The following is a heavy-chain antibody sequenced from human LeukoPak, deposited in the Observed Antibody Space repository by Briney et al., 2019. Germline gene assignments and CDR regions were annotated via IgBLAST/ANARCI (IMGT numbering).Heavy chain of an antibody. CDR2: ISGSGGST. CDR3: AKGGAAAAEGKYYFDY. CDR1: GFTFSSFA. D-gene: IGHD6-13*01. J-gene: IGHJ4*02. V-gene: IGHV3-23*01. Sequence: GGSLRLSCAASGFTFSSFAMSWVRQAPEKGLEWVSAISGSGGSTYYPDSVKGRFTISRDSSKNTLYLQMNSLRADDTAVYYCAKGGAAAAEGKYYFDYWGQGTLVTVSS.